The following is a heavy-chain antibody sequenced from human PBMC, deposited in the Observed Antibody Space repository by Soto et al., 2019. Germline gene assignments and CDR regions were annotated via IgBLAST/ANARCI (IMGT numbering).Heavy chain of an antibody. V-gene: IGHV4-39*01. CDR1: YGSISVSNVF. CDR3: ARTTGRHLDF. Sequence: PSEPLSLPCTVSYGSISVSNVFWGWVRQPPGKGLEWIGNIDYSGTAYFNPSLGTRVTFPVDTSKNQFSLTLYSVTAADTAVYYCARTTGRHLDFWGQGILVTVSS. J-gene: IGHJ4*02. D-gene: IGHD4-4*01. CDR2: IDYSGTA.